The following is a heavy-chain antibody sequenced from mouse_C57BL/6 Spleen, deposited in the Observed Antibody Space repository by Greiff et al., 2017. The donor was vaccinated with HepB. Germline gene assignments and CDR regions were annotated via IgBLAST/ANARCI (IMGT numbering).Heavy chain of an antibody. Sequence: DVMLVESGGGLVQPGASLRLSCAASGFTFTDYYMSWVRQPPGKAPEWLALIRNKANGYTTEYTASVKGRFTISRDNSQNILYLQMNTLRAEDSATYYCVKAPFDGYLYYAMDYWGQGTSVTVSS. CDR3: VKAPFDGYLYYAMDY. CDR1: GFTFTDYY. CDR2: IRNKANGYTT. V-gene: IGHV7-4*01. J-gene: IGHJ4*01. D-gene: IGHD2-3*01.